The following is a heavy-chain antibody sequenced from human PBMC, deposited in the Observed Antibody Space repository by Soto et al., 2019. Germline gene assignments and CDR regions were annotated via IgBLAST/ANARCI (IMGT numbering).Heavy chain of an antibody. D-gene: IGHD3-3*01. J-gene: IGHJ4*02. CDR1: GGSISSYY. Sequence: SETLSLTCTDSGGSISSYYWSWIRQPPGKGLEWIGYIYYSGSTNYNPSLKSRVTISVDTSKNQFSLKLSSVTAADTAVYYCARARSWSGPGFDYWGQGTLVTVSS. CDR3: ARARSWSGPGFDY. V-gene: IGHV4-59*01. CDR2: IYYSGST.